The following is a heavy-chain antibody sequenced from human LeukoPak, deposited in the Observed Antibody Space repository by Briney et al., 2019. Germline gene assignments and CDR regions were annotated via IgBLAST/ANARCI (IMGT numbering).Heavy chain of an antibody. CDR3: ARDRATVALGDAFDI. V-gene: IGHV4-39*07. Sequence: SETLSLTCTVSGGSISSSSYYWGWIRQPPGKGLEWIGSIYYSGSTYYNPSLKSRVAISVDTSKNQFSLKLSSVTAADTAAYYCARDRATVALGDAFDIWGQGTMVTVSS. CDR1: GGSISSSSYY. CDR2: IYYSGST. J-gene: IGHJ3*02. D-gene: IGHD4-23*01.